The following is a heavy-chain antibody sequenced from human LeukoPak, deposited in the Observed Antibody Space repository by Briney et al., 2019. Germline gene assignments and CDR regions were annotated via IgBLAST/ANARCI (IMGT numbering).Heavy chain of an antibody. CDR2: IIPIFGTA. CDR1: GGTFSSYA. D-gene: IGHD2-21*02. V-gene: IGHV1-69*13. J-gene: IGHJ2*01. Sequence: ASVEVSFKASGGTFSSYAISWVRPAPGQGLEWMGGIIPIFGTANYARKFQGRVTITADESTSTAYMELSSLRSEDTAVYYCARGTYCGGDCYHWYFDLWGRGTLVTVSS. CDR3: ARGTYCGGDCYHWYFDL.